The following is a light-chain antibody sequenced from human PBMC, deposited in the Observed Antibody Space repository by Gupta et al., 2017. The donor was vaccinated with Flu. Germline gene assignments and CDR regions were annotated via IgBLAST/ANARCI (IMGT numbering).Light chain of an antibody. CDR2: GSN. CDR1: SSNIGSNA. Sequence: QSVLAQPPSASGTPGQRVTITCSGSSSNIGSNAVNWYQQVPGTSPKLLIYGSNQRPSGVPDRFAGSKSGTSAALAIRGLQAEEEADYYCAAWEDSRNGHYVFGTGTRVTVL. V-gene: IGLV1-44*01. J-gene: IGLJ1*01. CDR3: AAWEDSRNGHYV.